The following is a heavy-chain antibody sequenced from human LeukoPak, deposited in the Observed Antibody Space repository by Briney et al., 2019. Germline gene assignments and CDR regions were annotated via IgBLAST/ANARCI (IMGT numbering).Heavy chain of an antibody. CDR3: ARDPPFIIGTTFFDC. Sequence: PGGSLRLTCAASGFTFSSYSMNWVRQAPGKGLEWVSSISTSSTYIYYADSVKGRFTISRDNAKNSLYLQMNSLRAEDTAVYYCARDPPFIIGTTFFDCWGQGTQVTVSS. CDR2: ISTSSTYI. V-gene: IGHV3-21*01. J-gene: IGHJ4*02. D-gene: IGHD1-20*01. CDR1: GFTFSSYS.